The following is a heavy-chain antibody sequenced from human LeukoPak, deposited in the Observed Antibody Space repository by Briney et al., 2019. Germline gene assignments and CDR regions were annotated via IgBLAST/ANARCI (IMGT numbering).Heavy chain of an antibody. CDR3: ARVYYSSSYDYWYFDL. V-gene: IGHV4-59*01. CDR2: IYYSGST. J-gene: IGHJ2*01. D-gene: IGHD6-13*01. CDR1: GSSIRNYY. Sequence: TSETLSLTCTVSGSSIRNYYWSWIRQPPGKGLEWIGYIYYSGSTNYNPSLKSRVTISVDTSKNQFSLKLSSVTAADTAVYYCARVYYSSSYDYWYFDLWGRGTLVTVSS.